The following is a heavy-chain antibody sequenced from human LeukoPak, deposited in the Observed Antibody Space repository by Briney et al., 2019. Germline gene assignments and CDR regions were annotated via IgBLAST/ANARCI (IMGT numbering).Heavy chain of an antibody. CDR1: GFTFSSYA. D-gene: IGHD3-22*01. J-gene: IGHJ6*02. V-gene: IGHV3-23*01. CDR3: ARATGDSSGYYRYYYGMDV. Sequence: GGSLRLSCAASGFTFSSYAMSWVRQAPGKGLEWVSAISGSGGSTYYADSVKGRFTISRDNSKNTLYLQMNSLRAEDTAVYYCARATGDSSGYYRYYYGMDVWGQGTTVTVSS. CDR2: ISGSGGST.